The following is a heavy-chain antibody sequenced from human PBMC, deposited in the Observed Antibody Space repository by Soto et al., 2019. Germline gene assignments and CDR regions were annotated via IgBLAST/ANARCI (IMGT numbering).Heavy chain of an antibody. D-gene: IGHD3-3*01. CDR1: GGSISSTDYY. CDR3: TRAIFGVVPYGI. Sequence: QVQLQESGPGLVKPSQTLSLTCTVSGGSISSTDYYWNWIRQHPGKGLEWIGYIFYRGSTYYNPSLKSQVTISLNTSKNQFPLKLNSVTAADTAVYYCTRAIFGVVPYGIWGQGTMVTVSS. V-gene: IGHV4-31*01. CDR2: IFYRGST. J-gene: IGHJ3*02.